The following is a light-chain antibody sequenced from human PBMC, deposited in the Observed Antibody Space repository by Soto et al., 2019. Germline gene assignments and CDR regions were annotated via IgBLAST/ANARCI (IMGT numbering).Light chain of an antibody. V-gene: IGLV2-14*01. CDR1: SSDVVGYNY. J-gene: IGLJ1*01. CDR3: SSYTSSSTLFYV. CDR2: DVS. Sequence: QSALTQPASVSGSPGQSITISCTGNSSDVVGYNYVSWYQQHPGKAPKLMIYDVSNRPSGVSNRFSGSKSGNTASLTISGLQAEDEADYYCSSYTSSSTLFYVFGTGTKVTVL.